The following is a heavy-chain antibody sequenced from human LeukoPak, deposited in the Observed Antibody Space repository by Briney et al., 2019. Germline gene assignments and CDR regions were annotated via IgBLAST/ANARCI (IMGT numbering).Heavy chain of an antibody. J-gene: IGHJ4*02. V-gene: IGHV1-69*04. CDR1: GGTFSSYA. D-gene: IGHD3-22*01. CDR3: ARKGYYYDSSGFDY. CDR2: IIPILGIA. Sequence: SVKVSCKASGGTFSSYAISWVRQAPGQGLEWMGRIIPILGIADYAQKFQGRVTITADKSTSTAYMELSSLRSEDTAVYYCARKGYYYDSSGFDYWGQGTLVTVSS.